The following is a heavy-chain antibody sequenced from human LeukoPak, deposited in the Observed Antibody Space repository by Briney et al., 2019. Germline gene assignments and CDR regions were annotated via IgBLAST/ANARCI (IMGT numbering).Heavy chain of an antibody. J-gene: IGHJ5*02. D-gene: IGHD3-16*01. CDR3: ARSRPSYYDYVWGSRPLRGNWFDP. CDR1: GGSISSYY. Sequence: PSETLSLTCTVSGGSISSYYWSWIRQPPGKGLEWIGYIYYSGSTNYNPSLKSRVTISVDMSKNQFSLKLSSVTAADTAVYYCARSRPSYYDYVWGSRPLRGNWFDPWGQGTLVTVSS. V-gene: IGHV4-59*12. CDR2: IYYSGST.